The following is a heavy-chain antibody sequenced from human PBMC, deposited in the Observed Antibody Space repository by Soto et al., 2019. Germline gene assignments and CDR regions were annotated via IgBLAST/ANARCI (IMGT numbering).Heavy chain of an antibody. J-gene: IGHJ5*02. CDR1: GGSFSGYY. CDR3: ARGRAYYYGSGSSPKTNWFDP. D-gene: IGHD3-10*01. Sequence: PSETLSLTCAVYGGSFSGYYWTWIRQPPGTGLEWIGEINHSGSTNYNPSLKSRVTISVDTSKNQFSLKLSSVTAADTAVYYCARGRAYYYGSGSSPKTNWFDPWGQGTLVTVSS. V-gene: IGHV4-34*01. CDR2: INHSGST.